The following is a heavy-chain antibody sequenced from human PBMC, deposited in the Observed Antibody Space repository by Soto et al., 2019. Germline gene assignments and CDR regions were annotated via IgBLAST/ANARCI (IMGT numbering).Heavy chain of an antibody. D-gene: IGHD6-13*01. CDR2: IYPGDSDT. CDR3: TMAATAFGWIDP. Sequence: GESLKISCKGSGYNFTNYWIGWVRQMPGKGLEWMGIIYPGDSDTRYSPSFRGQVTISADRSLSTAYLQWSSLKASDTAIYYCTMAATAFGWIDPWGQGTLVTVSS. V-gene: IGHV5-51*01. CDR1: GYNFTNYW. J-gene: IGHJ5*02.